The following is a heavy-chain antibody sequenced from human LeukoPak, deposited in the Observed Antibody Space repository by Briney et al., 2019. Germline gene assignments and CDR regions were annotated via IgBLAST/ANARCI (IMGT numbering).Heavy chain of an antibody. D-gene: IGHD3-9*01. V-gene: IGHV3-23*01. J-gene: IGHJ4*02. CDR2: ISESVYST. CDR3: AKDARPFFDILTGYYKSYFDY. Sequence: WISVISESVYSTYYADSVKGRLTISRDNSKSTLYLQMNSLRAEDTAVYYCAKDARPFFDILTGYYKSYFDYWGQGILVSVSS.